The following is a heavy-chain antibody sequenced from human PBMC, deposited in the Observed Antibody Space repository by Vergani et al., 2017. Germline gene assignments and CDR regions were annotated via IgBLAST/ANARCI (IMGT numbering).Heavy chain of an antibody. D-gene: IGHD3-3*01. CDR3: ARDRPYYDFWIGPQSNWFDP. J-gene: IGHJ5*02. CDR2: IYYSGST. Sequence: QLQLQESGPGLVKPSETLSLTCTVSGGSISSSSYYLGWIRQPPGKGLEWIGSIYYSGSTYYNQSLKSRVTISVDTSKNQFSLKLSSVTAADTAVYYCARDRPYYDFWIGPQSNWFDPWGQGTLVTVSS. V-gene: IGHV4-39*07. CDR1: GGSISSSSYY.